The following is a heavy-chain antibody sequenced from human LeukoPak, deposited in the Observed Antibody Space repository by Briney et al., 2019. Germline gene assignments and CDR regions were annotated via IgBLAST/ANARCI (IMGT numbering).Heavy chain of an antibody. CDR3: ARHGRYFDWFIVSDDAFDI. D-gene: IGHD3-9*01. CDR1: GGSISSSSYY. Sequence: PSETLSLTCTVSGGSISSSSYYWGWIRQPPGKGLEWIGNIYYSGSTHYNPSLKSRVTISVDTSKNQFSLKLSSVTAADTAVYYCARHGRYFDWFIVSDDAFDIWGQGTMVTVSS. J-gene: IGHJ3*02. V-gene: IGHV4-39*01. CDR2: IYYSGST.